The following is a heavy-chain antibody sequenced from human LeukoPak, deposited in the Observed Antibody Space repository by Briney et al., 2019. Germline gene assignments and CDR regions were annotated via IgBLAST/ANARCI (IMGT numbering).Heavy chain of an antibody. CDR1: GFTFSSYW. Sequence: GGSLRLSCAASGFTFSSYWLSWVRQAPGKGLEWVANINQDGSEKYYVDSLKGRFTISRDNARNSLYLRMNRLTAEDTAVYYCARERGRYYFDYWGQGTLVTVSS. CDR2: INQDGSEK. CDR3: ARERGRYYFDY. J-gene: IGHJ4*02. V-gene: IGHV3-7*01. D-gene: IGHD1-26*01.